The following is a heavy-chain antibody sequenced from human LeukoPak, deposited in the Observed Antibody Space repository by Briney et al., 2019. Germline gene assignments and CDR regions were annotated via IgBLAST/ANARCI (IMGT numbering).Heavy chain of an antibody. CDR2: IYYSGTT. CDR3: ARDRASAGGFDY. V-gene: IGHV4-59*01. D-gene: IGHD2-15*01. Sequence: PSETLSLTCSVSGGSISPYYWSWIRQPPGKELEWIGYIYYSGTTNYNPSLQSRVTISVATSKNQFSLKLSSVTAADTALYYCARDRASAGGFDYWGQGTLVTVSS. CDR1: GGSISPYY. J-gene: IGHJ4*02.